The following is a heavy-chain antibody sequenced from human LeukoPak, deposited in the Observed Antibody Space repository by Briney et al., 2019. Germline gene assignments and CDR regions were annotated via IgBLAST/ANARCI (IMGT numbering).Heavy chain of an antibody. CDR3: AKASYMDV. V-gene: IGHV3-23*01. CDR1: AFTFSNYA. CDR2: ISGSGGST. Sequence: QSGGSLRLSCAASAFTFSNYAMSWVRQAPGKGLEWVSGISGSGGSTYYADSVKGRFTLSRDNSKNTLYLQMNSLRAEDTGVYYCAKASYMDVWGKGTTVTVSS. J-gene: IGHJ6*03.